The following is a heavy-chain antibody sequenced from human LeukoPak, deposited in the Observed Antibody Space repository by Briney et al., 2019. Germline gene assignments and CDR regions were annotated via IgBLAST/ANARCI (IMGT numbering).Heavy chain of an antibody. J-gene: IGHJ4*02. V-gene: IGHV3-11*01. D-gene: IGHD5-12*01. CDR1: GFTFSDYY. CDR3: ARVRGSYSSDY. Sequence: SGRSLRLSCAVSGFTFSDYYMSWSREAPGTGLGCCSFICKGGRTVSYAASVKGQFSISKDNSKNSLYLQMSSLTANDTAVYCCARVRGSYSSDYWGQGTLVTVSS. CDR2: ICKGGRTV.